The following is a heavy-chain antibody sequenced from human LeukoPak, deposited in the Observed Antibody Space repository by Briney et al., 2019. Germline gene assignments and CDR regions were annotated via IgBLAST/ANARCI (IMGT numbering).Heavy chain of an antibody. CDR2: IYISGST. CDR3: ARDLVDTVMSHLVLFDY. V-gene: IGHV4-61*02. J-gene: IGHJ4*02. Sequence: PSETPSLTCTVSGGSIRSGSYYWSWIRQPAGKGLEWIGRIYISGSTKYNPSLKSRVTISVDTSKNQFSLKLSSVTAADTAVYYCARDLVDTVMSHLVLFDYWGQGTLVTVSS. CDR1: GGSIRSGSYY. D-gene: IGHD5-18*01.